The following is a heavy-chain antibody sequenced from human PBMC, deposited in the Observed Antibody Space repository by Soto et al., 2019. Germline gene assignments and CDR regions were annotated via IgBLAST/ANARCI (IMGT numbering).Heavy chain of an antibody. Sequence: GGSPRLSCTASGFTFNTHWMHWVRQAPGKGLVWVSRIYFDGITTNYADSVKGRLTVSRDNAKNTVYLHVNTLRDEDTAVYYCARGGAMGVDYWGQGTLVTVSS. CDR1: GFTFNTHW. CDR3: ARGGAMGVDY. D-gene: IGHD1-26*01. CDR2: IYFDGITT. V-gene: IGHV3-74*01. J-gene: IGHJ4*02.